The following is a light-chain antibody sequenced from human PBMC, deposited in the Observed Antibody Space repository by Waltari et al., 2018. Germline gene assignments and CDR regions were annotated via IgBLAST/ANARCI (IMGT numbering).Light chain of an antibody. CDR3: QQYYSTPPWT. V-gene: IGKV4-1*01. CDR2: WAS. Sequence: DIVMTQYPHSLAVSLGERATINCKSSQSVLYSSNNKNYLAWYQQKTGQPPKLLIYWASTRESGVPDRFSGSGSGTDVTLTISSLQAEDVAVYYCQQYYSTPPWTFGQGTKVEIK. CDR1: QSVLYSSNNKNY. J-gene: IGKJ1*01.